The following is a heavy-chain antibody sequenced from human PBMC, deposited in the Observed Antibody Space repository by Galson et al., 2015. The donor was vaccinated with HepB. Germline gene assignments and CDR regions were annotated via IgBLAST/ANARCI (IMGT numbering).Heavy chain of an antibody. Sequence: SVKVSCKASGYTLIGYYIHWVRQAPGQGLEWMGWINPNNGVTNYAQKFQGWVTMTRDTSITTAYLELNRLKSGDTAVYYCAREGSSSSPMDVWGQGTTVIVSS. J-gene: IGHJ6*02. CDR2: INPNNGVT. D-gene: IGHD6-6*01. CDR1: GYTLIGYY. V-gene: IGHV1-2*04. CDR3: AREGSSSSPMDV.